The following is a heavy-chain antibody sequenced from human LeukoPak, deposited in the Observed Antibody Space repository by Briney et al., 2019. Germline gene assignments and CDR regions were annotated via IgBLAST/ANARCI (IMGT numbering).Heavy chain of an antibody. Sequence: SGPTLVNPTQTLTLTCTFSGFSLSTSGMCVNWIRQPPGKALEWLARIDWDDEKYYFTSLKTRHTISKDTSKNHVVLTMTNMDPVDTGTYYCARSQLDSIYFDYWGQGTLVTVSS. CDR1: GFSLSTSGMC. J-gene: IGHJ4*02. CDR3: ARSQLDSIYFDY. CDR2: IDWDDEK. D-gene: IGHD1-1*01. V-gene: IGHV2-70*11.